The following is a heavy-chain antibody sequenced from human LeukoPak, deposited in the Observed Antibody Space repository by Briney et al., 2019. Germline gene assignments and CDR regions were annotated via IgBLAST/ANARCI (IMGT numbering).Heavy chain of an antibody. D-gene: IGHD3-22*01. CDR3: ARFSYYDSSGLPRTYFDY. CDR1: GYSFTSYW. V-gene: IGHV5-51*01. Sequence: GESLKTSCKGSGYSFTSYWIGWVRQMPGKGLEWMGIIYPGDSDTRYSPSFQGQVTISADKSISTAYLQWSSLKASDTAMYYCARFSYYDSSGLPRTYFDYWGQGTLVTVSS. J-gene: IGHJ4*02. CDR2: IYPGDSDT.